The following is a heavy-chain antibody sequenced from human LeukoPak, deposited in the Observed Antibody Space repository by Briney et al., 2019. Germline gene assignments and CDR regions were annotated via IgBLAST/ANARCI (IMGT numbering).Heavy chain of an antibody. CDR3: ARAEQQLVAVMDY. CDR2: ISSSSSYI. V-gene: IGHV3-21*01. D-gene: IGHD6-13*01. CDR1: GFTFSSYS. J-gene: IGHJ4*02. Sequence: GRSLRLSCAASGFTFSSYSMNWVRQAPGKGLEWVSSISSSSSYIYYADSVKGRFTISRDNAKNSLYLQMNSLRAEDTAVYYCARAEQQLVAVMDYWGQGTLVTVSS.